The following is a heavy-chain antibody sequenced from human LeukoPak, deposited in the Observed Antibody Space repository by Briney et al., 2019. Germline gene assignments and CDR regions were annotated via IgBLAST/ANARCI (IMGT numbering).Heavy chain of an antibody. Sequence: GGSLRLSCAASGFTFSDYYMSWIRQAPGKGLEWVSYISSSGSTIYYADSVKGRFTISRDNAKNSLYLQMNSLRAEDTAVYYCARRARRGGSSWYLDYWGQGTLVTVSS. CDR3: ARRARRGGSSWYLDY. J-gene: IGHJ4*02. CDR1: GFTFSDYY. D-gene: IGHD6-13*01. CDR2: ISSSGSTI. V-gene: IGHV3-11*01.